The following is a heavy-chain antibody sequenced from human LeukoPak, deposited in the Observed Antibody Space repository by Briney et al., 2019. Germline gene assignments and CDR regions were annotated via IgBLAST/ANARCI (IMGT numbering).Heavy chain of an antibody. CDR1: GGSISGYY. Sequence: PSETLSLTCTVSGGSISGYYWGWIRQPPGKGLEWIGYIYYSGSTSYNPSLKSRITISVDTSKKQFSLKLNSVTAADKAVYYCARHGGWYEDYWGQGTLVTVSS. CDR2: IYYSGST. V-gene: IGHV4-59*08. CDR3: ARHGGWYEDY. D-gene: IGHD6-19*01. J-gene: IGHJ4*02.